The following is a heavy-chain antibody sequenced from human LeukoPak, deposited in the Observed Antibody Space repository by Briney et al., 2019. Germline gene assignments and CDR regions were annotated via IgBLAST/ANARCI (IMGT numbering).Heavy chain of an antibody. J-gene: IGHJ4*02. CDR2: ISRNGAVT. V-gene: IGHV3-43*01. CDR3: ARDQGSYYFDY. CDR1: GLIFDDYT. Sequence: PGGSLRLSCAASGLIFDDYTMHWVRQAPGKGLEWVSLISRNGAVTKYADSVKGRFTISRDNSKNTLYLQMNSLRAEDTAVYYCARDQGSYYFDYWGQGTLVTVSS.